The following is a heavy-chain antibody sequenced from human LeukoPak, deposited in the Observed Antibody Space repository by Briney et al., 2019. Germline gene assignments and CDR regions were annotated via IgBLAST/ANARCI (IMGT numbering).Heavy chain of an antibody. Sequence: GASVKVSCKASGYTFTGYYVHWMRQAPGQGLEWMGWINPDSGDTEYGQKFQGRVTMTRDTSIATAYMELTGLAPDDTAVYYCARQISSAYYYWGQGTLVTVSS. CDR1: GYTFTGYY. CDR2: INPDSGDT. D-gene: IGHD3-22*01. V-gene: IGHV1-2*02. CDR3: ARQISSAYYY. J-gene: IGHJ4*02.